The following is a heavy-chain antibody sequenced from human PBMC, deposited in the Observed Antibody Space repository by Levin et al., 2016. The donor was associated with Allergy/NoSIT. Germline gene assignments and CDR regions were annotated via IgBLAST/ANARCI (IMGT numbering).Heavy chain of an antibody. CDR1: GFTFSNAW. D-gene: IGHD3-22*01. Sequence: GGSLRLSCAASGFTFSNAWMSWVRQAPGKGLEWVGRIKSKTDGGTTDYAAPVKGRFTISRDDSKNTLYLQMNSLKTEDTAVYYCTTNTYYYDSSGYRLPDYWGQGTLVTVSS. CDR2: IKSKTDGGTT. CDR3: TTNTYYYDSSGYRLPDY. J-gene: IGHJ4*02. V-gene: IGHV3-15*01.